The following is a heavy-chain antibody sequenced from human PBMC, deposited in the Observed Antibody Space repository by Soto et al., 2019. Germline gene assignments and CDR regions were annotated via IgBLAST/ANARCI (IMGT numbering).Heavy chain of an antibody. CDR1: GFTVSSNY. CDR3: ANRRDDYIFDY. D-gene: IGHD4-4*01. CDR2: IYFGGDT. J-gene: IGHJ4*02. V-gene: IGHV3-66*01. Sequence: GGSLRLSCAASGFTVSSNYMTWVRQAPGKGLEWVSVIYFGGDTYYADSVKGRFTISGDDSKNTLYLQMNNLRAEDTAVYYCANRRDDYIFDYWGQGTLVTVSS.